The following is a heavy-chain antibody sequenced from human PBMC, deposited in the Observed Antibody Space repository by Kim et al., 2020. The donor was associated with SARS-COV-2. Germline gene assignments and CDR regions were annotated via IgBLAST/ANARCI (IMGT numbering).Heavy chain of an antibody. CDR3: ARATRLGVAVRSPFDY. J-gene: IGHJ4*01. Sequence: SETLSLTCAVYGGSFTGYYWSWIRQPPWKGLEWIGEINHSGSTRYNPSLKSRATISVDTSKNQFSLKLSSVTAADTAVYYCARATRLGVAVRSPFDYWG. CDR1: GGSFTGYY. D-gene: IGHD3-3*01. CDR2: INHSGST. V-gene: IGHV4-34*01.